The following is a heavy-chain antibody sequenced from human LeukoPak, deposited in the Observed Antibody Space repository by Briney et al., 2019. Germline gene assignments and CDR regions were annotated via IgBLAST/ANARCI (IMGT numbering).Heavy chain of an antibody. V-gene: IGHV4-59*01. D-gene: IGHD6-19*01. J-gene: IGHJ3*02. CDR3: ARVGSSGWYRNAFDI. CDR1: GDSISRYY. Sequence: SETLSLTCTVSGDSISRYYWSWIRQPPGKGLEWIGYIYYSGSTNYNPSLKSRVTISVDTSKNQFSLKLSSVTAADTAVYYCARVGSSGWYRNAFDIWGQGTMVTVSS. CDR2: IYYSGST.